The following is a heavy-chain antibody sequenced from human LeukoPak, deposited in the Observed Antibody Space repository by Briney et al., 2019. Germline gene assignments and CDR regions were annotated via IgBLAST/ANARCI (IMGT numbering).Heavy chain of an antibody. Sequence: SETLSLTCTVSGGSISSYYWSWIRQPPGKGLEWIGYIYYSGSTNYNPSLKSRVTISVDTSKNRFSLKLSSVTAADTAVYYCARGRDSAGLRRNWFDPWGQGTLVTVSS. CDR2: IYYSGST. CDR1: GGSISSYY. D-gene: IGHD3-16*01. V-gene: IGHV4-59*01. CDR3: ARGRDSAGLRRNWFDP. J-gene: IGHJ5*02.